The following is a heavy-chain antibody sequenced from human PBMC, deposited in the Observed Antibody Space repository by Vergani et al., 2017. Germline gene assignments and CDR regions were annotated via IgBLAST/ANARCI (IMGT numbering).Heavy chain of an antibody. D-gene: IGHD2-8*01. J-gene: IGHJ5*02. Sequence: QVQLQESGPGLVKPSETLYLTCTVSGGSISSYYWSWIRQPPGKGLEWIGYIYYSGSTNYNPSLKSRVTISVDTSKNPFSLKLSSVTAADTAVYYCARAPQRTNSRWFDPWGQGTLVTVSS. CDR2: IYYSGST. V-gene: IGHV4-59*01. CDR1: GGSISSYY. CDR3: ARAPQRTNSRWFDP.